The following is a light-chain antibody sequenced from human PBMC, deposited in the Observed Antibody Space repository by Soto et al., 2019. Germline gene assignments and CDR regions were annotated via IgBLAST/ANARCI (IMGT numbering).Light chain of an antibody. CDR1: QSVNTN. V-gene: IGKV3-15*01. Sequence: EIAVTQSPATLSVSPGERATLSCRASQSVNTNFAWYQQKPGQAPRLLIYGASTRATGIPARFSGSGSGTEFTLTISSLEPDDFATYYCQHYNSYSEAFGQGTKVDIK. J-gene: IGKJ1*01. CDR2: GAS. CDR3: QHYNSYSEA.